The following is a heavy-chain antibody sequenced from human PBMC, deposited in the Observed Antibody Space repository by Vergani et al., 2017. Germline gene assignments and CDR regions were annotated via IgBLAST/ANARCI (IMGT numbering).Heavy chain of an antibody. J-gene: IGHJ4*02. Sequence: QLQLQESGSGLVKPSQTLSLTCAVSGGSISSGGYYWSWIRQPPGKGLEWIGYIYHSGRTYYNPSLKSRVTISVDRSKNQFSLKLSFVTAADTALYYCASVVVTPWRRPLAYDYFDYWGQGTLVTVSS. CDR3: ASVVVTPWRRPLAYDYFDY. D-gene: IGHD4-23*01. CDR2: IYHSGRT. V-gene: IGHV4-30-2*01. CDR1: GGSISSGGYY.